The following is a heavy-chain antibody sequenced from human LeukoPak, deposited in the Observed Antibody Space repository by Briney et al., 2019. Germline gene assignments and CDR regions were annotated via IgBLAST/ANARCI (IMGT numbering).Heavy chain of an antibody. J-gene: IGHJ4*02. CDR3: AQNFYDSSGLYFDY. V-gene: IGHV3-21*01. CDR1: GFTFSSYS. Sequence: GSLRLSCAASGFTFSSYSTNWVRQAPGKGLEWVSSISSSSNYIYYADSVKGRFTISRDNAKNSLYLQMNSLRAEDTAVYYCAQNFYDSSGLYFDYWGQGTLVTVSS. CDR2: ISSSSNYI. D-gene: IGHD3-22*01.